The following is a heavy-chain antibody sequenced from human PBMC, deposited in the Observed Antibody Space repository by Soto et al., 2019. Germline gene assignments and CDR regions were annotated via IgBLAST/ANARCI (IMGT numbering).Heavy chain of an antibody. V-gene: IGHV2-26*01. Sequence: QVTLKESGPVLVKPTEPLTLRCTVSGLSITDSEMGVSWIRQPPGKALEWLAHIDSSGEKSYRTFLKIRLTISKDNSKSQIVLIMTNMDPADTATYYCARRHLAVAVSPWFDPWGQGILVTVSS. CDR3: ARRHLAVAVSPWFDP. CDR1: GLSITDSEMG. D-gene: IGHD3-16*01. J-gene: IGHJ5*02. CDR2: IDSSGEK.